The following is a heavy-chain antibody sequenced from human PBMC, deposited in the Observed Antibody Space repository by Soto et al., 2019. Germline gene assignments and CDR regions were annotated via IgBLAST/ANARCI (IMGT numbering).Heavy chain of an antibody. V-gene: IGHV4-31*03. CDR3: AMWSLTTVTPNFDY. Sequence: SETLSLTCTVSGGSISSGGYYWSWIRQHPGKGLEWIGYIYYSGSTYYNPSLKSRVTISVDTSKNQFSLKLSSVTAADTAVYYCAMWSLTTVTPNFDYWGQGTLVTVSS. J-gene: IGHJ4*02. CDR2: IYYSGST. D-gene: IGHD4-17*01. CDR1: GGSISSGGYY.